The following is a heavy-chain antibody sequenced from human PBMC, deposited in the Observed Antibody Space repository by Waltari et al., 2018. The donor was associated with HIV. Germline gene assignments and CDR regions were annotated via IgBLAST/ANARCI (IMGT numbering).Heavy chain of an antibody. CDR2: IWYDGSNK. CDR3: ARDTAAAGPYYYYYGMDV. V-gene: IGHV3-33*01. Sequence: QVQLVESGGGVVQPGRSLRLSCAASGSTFSSVGLHWVRQAPGKGLEWVAVIWYDGSNKYYADSVKGRFTISRDNSKNTLYLQMNSLRAEDTAVYYCARDTAAAGPYYYYYGMDVWGQGTTVTVSS. J-gene: IGHJ6*02. CDR1: GSTFSSVG. D-gene: IGHD6-13*01.